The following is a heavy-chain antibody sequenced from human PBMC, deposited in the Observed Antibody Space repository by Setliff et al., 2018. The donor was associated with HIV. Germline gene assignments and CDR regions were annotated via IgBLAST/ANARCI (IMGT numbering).Heavy chain of an antibody. D-gene: IGHD1-20*01. CDR1: GLTFSSYA. V-gene: IGHV3-23*01. Sequence: GGSLRLSCAASGLTFSSYAMSWVRQAPGKGLEWVSGIKGSGDSTYYADSVKGRFTISRDNSKNTLYLQMNSLRAADTAVYYCVKDRTYMAFDIWGQGTMVTVSS. J-gene: IGHJ3*02. CDR2: IKGSGDST. CDR3: VKDRTYMAFDI.